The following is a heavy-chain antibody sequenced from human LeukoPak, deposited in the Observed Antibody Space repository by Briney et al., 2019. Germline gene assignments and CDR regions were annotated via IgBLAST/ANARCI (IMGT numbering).Heavy chain of an antibody. CDR3: ARMRGGGIGYSNYMDV. Sequence: SETLSLTCAVFGGSFSDYFWSWIRQPPGKGLEWIGEIDHSEGTNYNPSLKSRVTISVDTSKNQFSLKLTSVTAAGAAVYYCARMRGGGIGYSNYMDVWGKGTTVIVSS. D-gene: IGHD2-15*01. CDR1: GGSFSDYF. V-gene: IGHV4-34*01. CDR2: IDHSEGT. J-gene: IGHJ6*03.